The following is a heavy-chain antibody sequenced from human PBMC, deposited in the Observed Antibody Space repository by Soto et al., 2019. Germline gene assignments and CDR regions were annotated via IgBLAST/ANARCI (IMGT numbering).Heavy chain of an antibody. CDR3: ARYSSGWSQYYFDY. D-gene: IGHD6-19*01. Sequence: ASVKVSCKTSGYTFTDYYIHSVLQAPGQGLEWMGWINPKSGGTNYAQKFQGWVTMTSDTSISTAYMELSRLRSDDTAVYYCARYSSGWSQYYFDYWGQGTLVTVSS. J-gene: IGHJ4*02. V-gene: IGHV1-2*04. CDR2: INPKSGGT. CDR1: GYTFTDYY.